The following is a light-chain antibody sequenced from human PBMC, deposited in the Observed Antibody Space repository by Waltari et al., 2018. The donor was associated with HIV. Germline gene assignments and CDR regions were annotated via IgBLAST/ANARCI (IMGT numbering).Light chain of an antibody. CDR1: KLADKF. CDR2: PGS. Sequence: TQPPSVSISSGQTAAIPCSGEKLADKFPCWYQKTPGQPPILIVYPGSRPPSGIPERFSASKSANTATLTIRGAQPLDEAVYFCQAWDANHAVFGGGTALTVL. V-gene: IGLV3-1*01. J-gene: IGLJ2*01. CDR3: QAWDANHAV.